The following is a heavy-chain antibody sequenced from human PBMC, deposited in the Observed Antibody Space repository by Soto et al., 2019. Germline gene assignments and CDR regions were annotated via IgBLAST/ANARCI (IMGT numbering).Heavy chain of an antibody. CDR2: IDHSGHT. D-gene: IGHD1-7*01. Sequence: QVQIQESGPGLVKPSGTLSLACSVSSVSVSGSYWCAWVRHPPGKGLEWIGEIDHSGHTNYNLSPESRVSKSFYNPKNPFSLNLGSVAYAYTAVYYCASSNWTYVSTLSYWGQGTQVIVSS. J-gene: IGHJ4*02. CDR1: SVSVSGSYW. CDR3: ASSNWTYVSTLSY. V-gene: IGHV4-4*02.